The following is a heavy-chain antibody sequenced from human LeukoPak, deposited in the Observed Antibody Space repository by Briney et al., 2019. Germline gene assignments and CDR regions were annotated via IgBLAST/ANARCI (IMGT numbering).Heavy chain of an antibody. Sequence: SETLSLTCTVSGGSISSYYWSWIRQPPGKGLEWIGYIYCSGSTNYNPSLKSRVTISIDTSKNQFSLKLSSVTAADTAVYYCARVPLAARGAVYFYYMDVWGKGTTVTVSS. D-gene: IGHD6-6*01. CDR3: ARVPLAARGAVYFYYMDV. J-gene: IGHJ6*03. V-gene: IGHV4-59*13. CDR2: IYCSGST. CDR1: GGSISSYY.